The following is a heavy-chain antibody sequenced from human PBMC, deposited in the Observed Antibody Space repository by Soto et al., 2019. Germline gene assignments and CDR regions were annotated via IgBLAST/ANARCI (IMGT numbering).Heavy chain of an antibody. J-gene: IGHJ6*02. CDR1: GFTFSSYA. Sequence: QVQLVESGGGVVQPGRSLRLSCAASGFTFSSYAMHWVRQAPGKGLEWVAVISYDGSNKYYADSVKGRFTISRDNSKNTLYLKMNSLRAEDTAVYYCARDLAVGWELPHRELFRAKDYYYYYGMDVWGQGTTVTVSS. CDR3: ARDLAVGWELPHRELFRAKDYYYYYGMDV. V-gene: IGHV3-30-3*01. CDR2: ISYDGSNK. D-gene: IGHD1-26*01.